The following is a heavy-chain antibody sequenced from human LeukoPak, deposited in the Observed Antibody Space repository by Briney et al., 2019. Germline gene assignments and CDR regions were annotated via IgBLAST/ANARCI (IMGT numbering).Heavy chain of an antibody. D-gene: IGHD7-27*01. CDR2: IIPIFGTA. J-gene: IGHJ3*02. CDR3: ASVWGPKSKYAFDI. Sequence: GASVKVSCKASGGTFSSYAISWVRQAPGQGLEWMGGIIPIFGTANYAQKFQGRVTITADESTSTAYMELSSLRSEDTAVYYCASVWGPKSKYAFDIWGQGTMVIVSS. CDR1: GGTFSSYA. V-gene: IGHV1-69*13.